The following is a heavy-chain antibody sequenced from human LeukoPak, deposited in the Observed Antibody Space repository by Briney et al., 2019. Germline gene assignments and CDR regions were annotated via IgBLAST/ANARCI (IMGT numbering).Heavy chain of an antibody. CDR2: MSSSSRYI. CDR1: GFTFSSYS. D-gene: IGHD3-10*01. Sequence: GGSLRLSCAASGFTFSSYSMNWVRQAPGEGLEWVSSMSSSSRYIYYADSVKGRFTISRDNSKNTVHLQMNSLRADDTAVYYCAKGSGPYYYGSGSYYDWGQGTLVTVSS. V-gene: IGHV3-21*04. J-gene: IGHJ4*02. CDR3: AKGSGPYYYGSGSYYD.